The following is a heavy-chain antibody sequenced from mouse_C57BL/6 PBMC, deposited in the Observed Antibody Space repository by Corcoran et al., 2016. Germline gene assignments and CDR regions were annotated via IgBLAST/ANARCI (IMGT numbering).Heavy chain of an antibody. V-gene: IGHV9-3*01. CDR2: INTYSGVP. J-gene: IGHJ2*01. D-gene: IGHD1-1*02. Sequence: QIQLVQSGPELKKPGETVKISCKASGYTFTTYGMSWVKQAPGKGLKWMGWINTYSGVPTYADDFKGRFAFSLETSASTAYLQSNNLKNEDTATYCGARWWLPFRDYWGQGTTLTVSS. CDR1: GYTFTTYG. CDR3: ARWWLPFRDY.